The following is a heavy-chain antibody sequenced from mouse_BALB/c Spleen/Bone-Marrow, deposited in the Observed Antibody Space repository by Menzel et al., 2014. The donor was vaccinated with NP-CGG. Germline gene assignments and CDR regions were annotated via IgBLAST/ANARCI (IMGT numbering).Heavy chain of an antibody. CDR2: ISSGSSTI. J-gene: IGHJ2*01. Sequence: EVQLVESGGGLVQPGGSRKLSCAASGFTFSSFGMHWVRQAPERGLEWVAYISSGSSTIFYADTVKGRFTISRDNPKNTLCLQMTSLRSEDTAMYYCARGGNWEDFDYWGQGTTLTVSS. V-gene: IGHV5-17*02. D-gene: IGHD4-1*01. CDR3: ARGGNWEDFDY. CDR1: GFTFSSFG.